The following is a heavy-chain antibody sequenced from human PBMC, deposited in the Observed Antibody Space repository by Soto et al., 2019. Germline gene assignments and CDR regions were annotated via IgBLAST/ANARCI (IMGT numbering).Heavy chain of an antibody. V-gene: IGHV3-21*01. CDR2: ISSSGYI. CDR3: ARDCSGGSCYPGMDV. J-gene: IGHJ6*02. CDR1: GFNFNSYT. Sequence: EVQLVESGGGLVKPGGSLRLSCAASGFNFNSYTINWVRQAPGKRLEWLSSISSSGYIFSTDSVRGRFTISRDKAKSSVYLQINSLRAEDTAVYFCARDCSGGSCYPGMDVWGQGTTVTVSS. D-gene: IGHD2-15*01.